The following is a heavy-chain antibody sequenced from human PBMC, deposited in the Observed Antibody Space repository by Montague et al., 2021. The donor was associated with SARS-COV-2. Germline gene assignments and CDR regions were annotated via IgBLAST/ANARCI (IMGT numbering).Heavy chain of an antibody. D-gene: IGHD5-18*01. Sequence: SETLSLTCSVSGGSISNYFWSWIRQTPGKGLEWIGYIYNGGSIDYNPSLKSRVTISVDTSKNQFSLWLSSVTAADTAVYYCARDPGYTSFTRWYFDLWGPGTLVTVSS. CDR2: IYNGGSI. CDR3: ARDPGYTSFTRWYFDL. CDR1: GGSISNYF. V-gene: IGHV4-4*08. J-gene: IGHJ2*01.